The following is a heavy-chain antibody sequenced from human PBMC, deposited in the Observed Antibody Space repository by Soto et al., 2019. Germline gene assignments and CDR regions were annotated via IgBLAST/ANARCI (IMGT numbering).Heavy chain of an antibody. D-gene: IGHD6-19*01. V-gene: IGHV3-30*18. J-gene: IGHJ4*02. CDR1: GFTFSIHG. CDR3: AKVLSSGWFVDLGY. Sequence: QVQLVESGGGVVQPGRSLRLSCAASGFTFSIHGMHWVRQAPGKGLEWVTFISYDGSNKYYADSVKGRFTISRDNSKNTLYLQMNSLRAEDTAVYYCAKVLSSGWFVDLGYWGQGTLVSVSS. CDR2: ISYDGSNK.